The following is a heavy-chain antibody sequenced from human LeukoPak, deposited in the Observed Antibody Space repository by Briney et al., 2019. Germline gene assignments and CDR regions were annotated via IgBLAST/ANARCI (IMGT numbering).Heavy chain of an antibody. CDR2: ISSSSSYI. D-gene: IGHD2-2*01. V-gene: IGHV3-21*04. J-gene: IGHJ3*02. CDR1: GFTFSSYS. CDR3: ARGWGSGAMPRTIAFDI. Sequence: GGSLRLSCAASGFTFSSYSMNWVRQAPGKGLEWVSSISSSSSYIYYADSVKGRFTISRDNAKNSLYLQMDSLRAEDTAVYYCARGWGSGAMPRTIAFDIWGQGTMVTVSS.